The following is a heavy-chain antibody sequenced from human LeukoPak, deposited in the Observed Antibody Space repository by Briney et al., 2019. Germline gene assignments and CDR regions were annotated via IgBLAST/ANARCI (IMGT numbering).Heavy chain of an antibody. J-gene: IGHJ4*02. D-gene: IGHD5-18*01. Sequence: GASVKVSCKASGGTFSSYAISWVRQAPGQGLEWMGGIIPIFGTANYAQKFQGRVTITADESTSTAYMELSSLRSEDTAVYYCARSVDGCTAMVLVYWGQGTLVTVSS. CDR1: GGTFSSYA. CDR3: ARSVDGCTAMVLVY. V-gene: IGHV1-69*13. CDR2: IIPIFGTA.